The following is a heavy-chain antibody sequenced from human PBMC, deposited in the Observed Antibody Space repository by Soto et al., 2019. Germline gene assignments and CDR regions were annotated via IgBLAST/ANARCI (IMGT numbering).Heavy chain of an antibody. V-gene: IGHV3-23*01. Sequence: EVQLLESGGGLVQPGGSLRLSCAASGFTFSSYAMNWVRQAPGKGLEWVSAISGSGGSTYYADSVKGRFTISRDNSKNTLYLQMNSLRAEDTAVYYCAKAYGYKAETYWYFDLWGRGTLVTVSS. CDR2: ISGSGGST. CDR3: AKAYGYKAETYWYFDL. CDR1: GFTFSSYA. D-gene: IGHD5-18*01. J-gene: IGHJ2*01.